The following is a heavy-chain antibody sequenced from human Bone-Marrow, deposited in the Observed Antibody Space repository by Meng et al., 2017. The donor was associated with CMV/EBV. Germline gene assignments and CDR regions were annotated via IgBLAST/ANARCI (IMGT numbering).Heavy chain of an antibody. CDR2: IRYDGSNK. CDR3: AKDGPRCSSTSCYRRIYDYYYGIDV. V-gene: IGHV3-30*02. D-gene: IGHD2-2*02. Sequence: GESLKISFAASGFTFRSYGMHWVRQAPGKGLEWVAFIRYDGSNKYYADSVKGRFTISRDNSKNTLYLQMNSLRAEDTAVYYCAKDGPRCSSTSCYRRIYDYYYGIDVWGQGTTVTVSS. J-gene: IGHJ6*02. CDR1: GFTFRSYG.